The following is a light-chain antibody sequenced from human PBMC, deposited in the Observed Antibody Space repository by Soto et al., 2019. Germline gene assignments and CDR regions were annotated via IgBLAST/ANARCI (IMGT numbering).Light chain of an antibody. CDR3: LQTYARPHT. V-gene: IGKV1-39*01. J-gene: IGKJ1*01. CDR2: AAS. CDR1: RSIGTF. Sequence: DVQLTQSPPSLSASQGDRVSITCRASRSIGTFLHWYQKKPGKAPELLIYAASTLQTAVPSRFRGSGSGTEFTLTITSLQPEDFATYYCLQTYARPHTFGQGT.